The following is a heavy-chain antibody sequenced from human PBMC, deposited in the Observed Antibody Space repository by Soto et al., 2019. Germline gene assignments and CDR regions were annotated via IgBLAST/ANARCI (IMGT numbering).Heavy chain of an antibody. Sequence: QVQLVQSGAEVKKPGSSVKVSCKASGGTFSSYAISWVRQAPGQGLEWMGGIIPIFGTANYAQKFQGRVTVTADDSRSPAYMELSSLGSEDTAVYYCASKITIFGVVIPRHLSFDYWGQGTLVTVSS. CDR3: ASKITIFGVVIPRHLSFDY. D-gene: IGHD3-3*01. V-gene: IGHV1-69*12. CDR2: IIPIFGTA. J-gene: IGHJ4*02. CDR1: GGTFSSYA.